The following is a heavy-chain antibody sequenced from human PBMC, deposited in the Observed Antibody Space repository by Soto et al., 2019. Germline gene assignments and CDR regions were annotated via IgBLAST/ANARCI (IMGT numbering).Heavy chain of an antibody. V-gene: IGHV3-13*01. CDR1: GFTFSNYD. Sequence: EVQLVESGGGLVQPGGSLRLSCATSGFTFSNYDMHWVRQVTGKGLEWVSCIDTAGGTYYPGSVKGRFTISRENAKTSLYLQMNSLRAGDTAVYYCARVRAYGGGECYPDYWGQGTLVTVSS. CDR2: IDTAGGT. CDR3: ARVRAYGGGECYPDY. D-gene: IGHD2-21*01. J-gene: IGHJ4*02.